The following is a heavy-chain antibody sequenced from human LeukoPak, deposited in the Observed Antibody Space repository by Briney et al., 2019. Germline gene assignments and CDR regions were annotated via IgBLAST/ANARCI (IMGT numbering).Heavy chain of an antibody. J-gene: IGHJ4*02. V-gene: IGHV1-2*02. CDR3: ARDSDIVVVPAVSSNDY. D-gene: IGHD2-2*01. Sequence: GASVKVSCKASGYTFTGYYMHWVRQAPGQGLEWMGWINPNSGGTNYAQKFQGRVTMTRDTSISTAYMELSRLRPDDTAVYYCARDSDIVVVPAVSSNDYWGQGTLVTVSS. CDR2: INPNSGGT. CDR1: GYTFTGYY.